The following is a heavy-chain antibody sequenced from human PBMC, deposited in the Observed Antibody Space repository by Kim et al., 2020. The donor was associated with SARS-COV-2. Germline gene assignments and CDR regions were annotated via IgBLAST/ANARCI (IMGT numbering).Heavy chain of an antibody. CDR3: VKGRTIFGVVIGVDY. V-gene: IGHV3-64D*09. Sequence: GGSLRLSCSASGFTFSSYAMHWVRQAPGKGLEYVSAISSNGGSTYYADSVKGRFTISRDNSKNTLYLQMSSLRAEDTAVYYCVKGRTIFGVVIGVDYWGQGTLVTVSS. D-gene: IGHD3-3*01. CDR2: ISSNGGST. CDR1: GFTFSSYA. J-gene: IGHJ4*02.